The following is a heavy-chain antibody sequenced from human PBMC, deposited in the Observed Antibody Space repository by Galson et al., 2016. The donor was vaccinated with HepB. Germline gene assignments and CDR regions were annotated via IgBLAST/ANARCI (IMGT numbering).Heavy chain of an antibody. CDR3: AREANIVLMVYATNYHYYYMDV. D-gene: IGHD2-8*01. V-gene: IGHV3-21*01. Sequence: SLRLSCAASGFTFSDYSMNWVRQAPGKGLEWVSSISSSSSYIYYADSVKGRFTISRDNAKNSLYLQMNSLRAEDTAVYYCAREANIVLMVYATNYHYYYMDVWGKGTPVTVSS. CDR2: ISSSSSYI. CDR1: GFTFSDYS. J-gene: IGHJ6*03.